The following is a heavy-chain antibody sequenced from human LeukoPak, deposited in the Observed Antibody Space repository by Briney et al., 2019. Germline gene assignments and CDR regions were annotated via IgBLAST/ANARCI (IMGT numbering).Heavy chain of an antibody. D-gene: IGHD2-21*02. CDR3: ATLRGASTAVFDS. Sequence: SETLSLTCTVSGGSISYDYWSWIRQSPGKRLEWIGCIHYSGATNYSPSLKSRVTISVDTSKNQFSLKLRSVTAADTALYYCATLRGASTAVFDSWGQGALVTVSS. J-gene: IGHJ4*02. CDR1: GGSISYDY. V-gene: IGHV4-59*08. CDR2: IHYSGAT.